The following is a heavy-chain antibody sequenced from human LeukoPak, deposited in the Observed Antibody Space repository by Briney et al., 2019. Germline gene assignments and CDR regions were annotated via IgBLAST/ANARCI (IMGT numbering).Heavy chain of an antibody. CDR1: GGSISSYY. V-gene: IGHV4-59*01. CDR3: AREDYGGNFGAFDY. J-gene: IGHJ4*02. D-gene: IGHD4-23*01. CDR2: IYYSGST. Sequence: SETLSLTCTVAGGSISSYYWSWIRQPPGKGLEWIGYIYYSGSTNYNPSLKSRVTISVDTSKNQFSLKLSSVTAADTAVYYCAREDYGGNFGAFDYWGQGTLVTVSS.